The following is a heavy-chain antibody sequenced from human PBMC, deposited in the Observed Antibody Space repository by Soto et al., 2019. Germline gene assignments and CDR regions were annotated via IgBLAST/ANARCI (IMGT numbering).Heavy chain of an antibody. V-gene: IGHV4-30-2*01. D-gene: IGHD3-10*01. CDR3: ARAQFYSGSGNYYNLMFDY. CDR2: IYHSGTT. Sequence: PSETLSLTCAVSGGSVSAAGYSWSWIRQPPGGGLEWFGYIYHSGTTLYNPSLKTPLTISLDRSNNRFALTLTSMTAADTAVYYCARAQFYSGSGNYYNLMFDYWGQGTQVTVSA. J-gene: IGHJ4*02. CDR1: GGSVSAAGYS.